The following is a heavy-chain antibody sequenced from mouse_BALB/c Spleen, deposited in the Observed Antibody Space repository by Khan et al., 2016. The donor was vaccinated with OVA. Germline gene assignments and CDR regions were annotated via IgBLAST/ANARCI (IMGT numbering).Heavy chain of an antibody. D-gene: IGHD1-1*02. Sequence: VQLQESGAELVRPGVSVKISCKGSGYTFTDYAMHWMKQSHAKTLEWIGVISTNYGDADYNQKFQGKASMTVDKSSSTAYMELARLTSEDSAIYYCTRGGRFAYWGQGTLVTVSA. CDR3: TRGGRFAY. V-gene: IGHV1S137*01. CDR1: GYTFTDYA. CDR2: ISTNYGDA. J-gene: IGHJ3*01.